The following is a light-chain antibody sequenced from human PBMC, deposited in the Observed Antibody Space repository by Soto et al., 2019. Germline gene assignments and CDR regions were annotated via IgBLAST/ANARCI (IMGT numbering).Light chain of an antibody. J-gene: IGKJ1*01. Sequence: DIQMTQSPSTLSASVGDRVTITCRASQSISSWLAWYQQKPGKAPKLLIYKASSLESGVAPRFSGSGSGTEFTLTISSLQPDDFATYCCQQYNSYSQTFGQGTKVDIK. CDR2: KAS. V-gene: IGKV1-5*03. CDR1: QSISSW. CDR3: QQYNSYSQT.